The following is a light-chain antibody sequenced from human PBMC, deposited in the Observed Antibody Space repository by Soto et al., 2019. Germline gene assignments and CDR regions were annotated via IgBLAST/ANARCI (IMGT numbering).Light chain of an antibody. CDR3: QQSYSTPPT. V-gene: IGKV1-39*01. CDR1: QSISSY. J-gene: IGKJ1*01. Sequence: QMYQSPSSLSASVGDRVTITCRASQSISSYLNWYQQKPGKAPKLLIYAASSLQSGVPSRFSGSGSGTDFTLTISSLQPEDFATYYCQQSYSTPPTFGQGTKVDIK. CDR2: AAS.